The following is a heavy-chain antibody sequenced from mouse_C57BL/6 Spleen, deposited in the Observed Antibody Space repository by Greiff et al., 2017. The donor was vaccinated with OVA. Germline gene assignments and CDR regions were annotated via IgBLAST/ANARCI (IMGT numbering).Heavy chain of an antibody. V-gene: IGHV1-55*01. CDR1: GYTFTSYW. J-gene: IGHJ2*01. CDR2: IYPGSGST. CDR3: ARWGTVEAYYFDY. Sequence: VQLQQSGAELVKPGASVKMSCKASGYTFTSYWITWVKQRPGQGLEWIGDIYPGSGSTNYNEKFKSKATLTVDTSSSTAYMQLSSLTSEDSAVYYCARWGTVEAYYFDYWGQGTTLTVSS. D-gene: IGHD1-1*01.